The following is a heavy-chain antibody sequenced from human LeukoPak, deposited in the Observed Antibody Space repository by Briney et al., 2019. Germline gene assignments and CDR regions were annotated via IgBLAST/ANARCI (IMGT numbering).Heavy chain of an antibody. CDR3: ARDSDDTAMGTVDY. D-gene: IGHD5-18*01. Sequence: GASVKVSCKASGYIFDIYALIWVRQAPGQGLELMGWISAYNGNTNYAQKLQGRVTMTTDTSTSTAYMELRSLRSDDTAVYYCARDSDDTAMGTVDYWGQGTLVTVSS. CDR2: ISAYNGNT. V-gene: IGHV1-18*01. J-gene: IGHJ4*02. CDR1: GYIFDIYA.